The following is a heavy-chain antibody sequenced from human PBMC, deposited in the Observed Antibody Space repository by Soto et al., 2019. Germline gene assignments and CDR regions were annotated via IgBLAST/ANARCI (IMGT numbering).Heavy chain of an antibody. J-gene: IGHJ4*02. Sequence: QVQLVQSGAEMKTPGSSVKVSCQSSGGTFNTYAMNWVRQAPGQGPEWMGDISPMFGAANYAPKFQGRVTITADESTGTSYMQLGSLTSEDTALNFCAREVQVHTPAFVYWGQGTLVTVSS. V-gene: IGHV1-69*19. D-gene: IGHD3-10*01. CDR1: GGTFNTYA. CDR2: ISPMFGAA. CDR3: AREVQVHTPAFVY.